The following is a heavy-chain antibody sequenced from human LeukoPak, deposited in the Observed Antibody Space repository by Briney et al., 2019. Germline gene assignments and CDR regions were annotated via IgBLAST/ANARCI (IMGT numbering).Heavy chain of an antibody. V-gene: IGHV3-33*01. CDR2: IWYDGSNK. CDR3: TTDGPIVVVVAATDNWFDP. Sequence: GGSLRLSCAASGFTFSSYGMHWVRQAPGKGLEWVAVIWYDGSNKYYADSVKGRFTISRDNSKNTLYLQMNSLRAEDTAVYYCTTDGPIVVVVAATDNWFDPWGQGTLVTVSS. D-gene: IGHD2-15*01. J-gene: IGHJ5*02. CDR1: GFTFSSYG.